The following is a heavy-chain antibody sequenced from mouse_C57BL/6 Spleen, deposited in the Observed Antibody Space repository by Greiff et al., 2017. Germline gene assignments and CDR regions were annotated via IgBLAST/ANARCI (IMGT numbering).Heavy chain of an antibody. CDR1: GFTFSDYS. V-gene: IGHV5-16*01. D-gene: IGHD1-1*01. CDR2: ITYDGSST. Sequence: EVHLVESEGGLVQPGSSLKLSCTASGFTFSDYSMAWVRQAPEKGLEWVANITYDGSSTYYLASLTSRFIISRDHAKNILDQQMSSLETEDTATYYCARHYYGSSYGYFDVWGTGTTVTVAS. J-gene: IGHJ1*03. CDR3: ARHYYGSSYGYFDV.